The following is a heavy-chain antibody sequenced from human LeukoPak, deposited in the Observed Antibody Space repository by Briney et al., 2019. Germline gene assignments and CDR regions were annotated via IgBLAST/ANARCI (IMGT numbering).Heavy chain of an antibody. CDR2: ISAYNGNT. CDR3: ARGGGTYYDILTGYRNYYYYYMDV. J-gene: IGHJ6*03. V-gene: IGHV1-18*01. Sequence: ASVKVSCKASGYTFTSYGISWVRQAPGQGLEWMGWISAYNGNTNYAQKLRGRVTMTTDTSTSTAYMELRSLRSDDTAVYYCARGGGTYYDILTGYRNYYYYYMDVWGKGTTVTISS. CDR1: GYTFTSYG. D-gene: IGHD3-9*01.